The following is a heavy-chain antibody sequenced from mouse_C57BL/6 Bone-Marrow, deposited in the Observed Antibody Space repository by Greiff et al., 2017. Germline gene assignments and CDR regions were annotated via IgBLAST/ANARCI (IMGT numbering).Heavy chain of an antibody. CDR2: ISSGSSTI. CDR3: ARSFFITTFYFDY. Sequence: EVKVEESGGGLVKPGGSLKLSCAASGFTFSDYGMHWVRQAPEKGLEWVAYISSGSSTIYYADTVKGRFTISRDNAKNTLFLQMTSLRSEDTAMYYCARSFFITTFYFDYWGQGTTLTVSS. CDR1: GFTFSDYG. J-gene: IGHJ2*01. D-gene: IGHD1-1*01. V-gene: IGHV5-17*01.